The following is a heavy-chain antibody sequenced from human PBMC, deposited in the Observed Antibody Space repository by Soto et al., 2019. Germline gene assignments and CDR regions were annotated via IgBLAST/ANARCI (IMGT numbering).Heavy chain of an antibody. V-gene: IGHV1-69*08. J-gene: IGHJ4*02. CDR2: IIPFVGTT. CDR1: GGTFSTYT. Sequence: QVQLVQSGAEVKKPGSSVKVSCKASGGTFSTYTFSWVRQAPGQGLEWMGRIIPFVGTTNYAQKFQGRVTITADKSTSTAYMELSSLRSEDTAVYYCAREDYDEYYFDYWGQGTLVTVSS. CDR3: AREDYDEYYFDY. D-gene: IGHD4-17*01.